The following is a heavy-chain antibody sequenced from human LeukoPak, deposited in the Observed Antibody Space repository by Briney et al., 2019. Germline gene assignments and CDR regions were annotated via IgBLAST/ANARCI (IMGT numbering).Heavy chain of an antibody. CDR3: TRVNLRGSQYNWFDP. V-gene: IGHV1-69*08. CDR2: ITPIIDSA. CDR1: GGTFRSHI. D-gene: IGHD1-26*01. Sequence: ASVKVSCKTFGGTFRSHIFSWVRQAPGQGLEWMGKITPIIDSAKYSQKFRDRLTITGDSSTGTAYTELSSLTPEDTALYYCTRVNLRGSQYNWFDPWGQGTLVIVSS. J-gene: IGHJ5*02.